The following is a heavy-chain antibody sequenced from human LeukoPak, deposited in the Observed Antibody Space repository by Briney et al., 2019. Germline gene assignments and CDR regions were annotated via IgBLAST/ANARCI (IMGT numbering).Heavy chain of an antibody. CDR2: IYYSGST. D-gene: IGHD2-8*01. J-gene: IGHJ6*02. V-gene: IGHV4-59*08. CDR1: GGSISSYY. CDR3: ARRRYGVEAMDV. Sequence: SETLSLTCTVSGGSISSYYWSWIRQPPGKGLEWIGYIYYSGSTNYNPSLKSRVTISVDTSKNQFSLKLSSVTAADTAVYYCARRRYGVEAMDVWGQGTTVTVSS.